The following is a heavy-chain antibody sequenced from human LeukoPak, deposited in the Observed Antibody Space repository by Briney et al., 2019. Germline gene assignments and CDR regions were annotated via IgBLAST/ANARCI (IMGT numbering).Heavy chain of an antibody. J-gene: IGHJ5*02. CDR2: SGST. D-gene: IGHD3-22*01. CDR3: ARGGGIVVAITSVYNWFDP. V-gene: IGHV4-38-2*02. Sequence: SETLSLTCTVSGYSISSGYYWGWIRQPPGKGLDWIGSGSTYYNPSLKSRVTISVDTSKNQFSLKLSSVTAADTAVYYCARGGGIVVAITSVYNWFDPWGQGTLVTVSS. CDR1: GYSISSGYY.